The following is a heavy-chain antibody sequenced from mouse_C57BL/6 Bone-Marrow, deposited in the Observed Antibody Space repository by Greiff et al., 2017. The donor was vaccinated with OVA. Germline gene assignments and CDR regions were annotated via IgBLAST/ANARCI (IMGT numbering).Heavy chain of an antibody. J-gene: IGHJ3*01. Sequence: QVQLKQPGAELVRPGTSVKLSCKASGYTFTSYWMHWVKQRPGQGLEWIGVIDPSDSYTNYNQKFKGKATLTVDTSSSTAYMQLSSLTSEDSAVYYCARSPYGTSFAYWGQGTLVTVSA. D-gene: IGHD2-1*01. CDR1: GYTFTSYW. V-gene: IGHV1-59*01. CDR2: IDPSDSYT. CDR3: ARSPYGTSFAY.